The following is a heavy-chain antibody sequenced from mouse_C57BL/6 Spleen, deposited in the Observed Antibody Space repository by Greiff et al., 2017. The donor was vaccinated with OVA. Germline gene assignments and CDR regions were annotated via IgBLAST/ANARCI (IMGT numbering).Heavy chain of an antibody. CDR3: ARRGGLGNYFDY. Sequence: SGAELVKPGASVKISCKASGYAFSSYWMNWVKQRPGKGLEWIGQIYPGDGDTNYNGKFKGKATLTADKSSSTAYMQLSSLTSEDSAVYFCARRGGLGNYFDYWGQGTTLTVSS. V-gene: IGHV1-80*01. D-gene: IGHD4-1*01. J-gene: IGHJ2*01. CDR2: IYPGDGDT. CDR1: GYAFSSYW.